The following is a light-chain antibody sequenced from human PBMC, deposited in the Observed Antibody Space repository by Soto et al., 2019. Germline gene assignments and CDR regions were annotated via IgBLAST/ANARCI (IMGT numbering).Light chain of an antibody. CDR2: GAS. CDR3: QQYSSWPRT. Sequence: EIVLTQSPAALSVSTGGRVTLSCRASQDVMYDLAWYQQKPGQAPRLLVYGASTRATDAPPRFRGSGSGREFNLTISSLQSDDFATYYCQQYSSWPRTFGQGSRVEIK. J-gene: IGKJ1*01. CDR1: QDVMYD. V-gene: IGKV3-15*01.